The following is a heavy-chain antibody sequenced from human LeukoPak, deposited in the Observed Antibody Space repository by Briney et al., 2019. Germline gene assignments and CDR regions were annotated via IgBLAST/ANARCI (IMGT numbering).Heavy chain of an antibody. V-gene: IGHV4-4*07. CDR2: IYTSGST. CDR1: GGSISSYY. J-gene: IGHJ5*02. D-gene: IGHD6-13*01. CDR3: ARTETSYSSSWYRQNWFDP. Sequence: PSETLSLTCTVSGGSISSYYWSWIRQPAGKGLEWIGRIYTSGSTNYNPSLKSRVTMSVDTSKNQFSLKLSSVTAADTAVYYCARTETSYSSSWYRQNWFDPWGQGTLVTVSS.